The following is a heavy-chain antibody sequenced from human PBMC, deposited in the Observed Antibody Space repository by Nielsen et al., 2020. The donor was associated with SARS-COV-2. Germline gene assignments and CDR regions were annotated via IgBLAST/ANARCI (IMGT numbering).Heavy chain of an antibody. J-gene: IGHJ4*02. D-gene: IGHD6-19*01. V-gene: IGHV3-69-1*01. CDR3: ASSGWLDH. CDR1: GFSFGIYS. Sequence: GESLKISCAASGFSFGIYSMSWVRQAPGKGLEWVSYITNTDAKYYADSVKGRFTISRDNAQSSLYLHMNSLRAEDTAVYYCASSGWLDHWGQGTLVTVSS. CDR2: ITNTDAK.